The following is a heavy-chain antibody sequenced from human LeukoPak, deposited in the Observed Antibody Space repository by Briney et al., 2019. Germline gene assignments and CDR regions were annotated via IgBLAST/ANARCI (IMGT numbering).Heavy chain of an antibody. J-gene: IGHJ3*02. V-gene: IGHV4-59*01. CDR1: GGSISSYY. D-gene: IGHD5-18*01. CDR2: IYYSRST. Sequence: SETLSLTCTVSGGSISSYYWSWIRQPPGKGLEWIGYIYYSRSTNYNPSLKSRVTISVDTSKNQFSLKLSSVTAADTAVYYCAREGYSYGYEDAFDIWGQGTMVTVSS. CDR3: AREGYSYGYEDAFDI.